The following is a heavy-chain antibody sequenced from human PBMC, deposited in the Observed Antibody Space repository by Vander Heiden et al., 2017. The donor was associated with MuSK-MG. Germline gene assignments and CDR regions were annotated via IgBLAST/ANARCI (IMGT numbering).Heavy chain of an antibody. D-gene: IGHD6-13*01. CDR3: AKDKGVAAAFFEY. CDR1: GFTFSSYG. CDR2: ISYDGSNK. J-gene: IGHJ4*02. Sequence: QVQLVESGGGVVQPGRSLRLCCAASGFTFSSYGMHWVRQAPGKGLKWVAVISYDGSNKYYADSVKGRFTISRDNSKNTLYLQMNSLRAEDTAVYYCAKDKGVAAAFFEYWGQGTLVTVSS. V-gene: IGHV3-30*18.